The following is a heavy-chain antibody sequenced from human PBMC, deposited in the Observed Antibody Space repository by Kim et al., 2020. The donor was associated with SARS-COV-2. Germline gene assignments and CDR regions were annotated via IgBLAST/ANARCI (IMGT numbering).Heavy chain of an antibody. CDR3: AKYCSGGCCHGVRSAFD. J-gene: IGHJ3*02. V-gene: IGHV3-23*01. D-gene: IGHD2-15*01. CDR1: GFTFSAYA. CDR2: ISSTTAGT. Sequence: GGSLRLSCAASGFTFSAYALTWVRQAPGKGLEWVSGISSTTAGTYYADSVTGRFTISRDNSKNTLYLQMNSLRVEDTAVYSCAKYCSGGCCHGVRSAFD.